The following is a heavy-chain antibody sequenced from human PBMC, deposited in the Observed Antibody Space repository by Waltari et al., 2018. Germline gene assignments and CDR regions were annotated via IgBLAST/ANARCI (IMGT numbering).Heavy chain of an antibody. CDR2: ISIGGTNM. J-gene: IGHJ4*02. Sequence: EVQLVESGGGLVQPGGSLRLSCAASGLPFSSYELNWVRQAPGKGLEWVSYISIGGTNMFYAESVKGRFTISRDNAKNSLYLHMNSLRVEDTAVYYCARERSVTGKGNLDYWGQGTLVTVSS. D-gene: IGHD3-10*01. V-gene: IGHV3-48*03. CDR3: ARERSVTGKGNLDY. CDR1: GLPFSSYE.